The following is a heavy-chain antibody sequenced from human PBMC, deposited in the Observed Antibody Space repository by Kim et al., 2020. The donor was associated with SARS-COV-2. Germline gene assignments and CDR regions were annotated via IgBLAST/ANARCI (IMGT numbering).Heavy chain of an antibody. CDR3: ASFYGTYYYDSSGYSDY. Sequence: LKSRVTISVDTSKNQFSLKLSSVTAADTAVYYCASFYGTYYYDSSGYSDYWGQGTLVTVSS. J-gene: IGHJ4*02. D-gene: IGHD3-22*01. V-gene: IGHV4-34*01.